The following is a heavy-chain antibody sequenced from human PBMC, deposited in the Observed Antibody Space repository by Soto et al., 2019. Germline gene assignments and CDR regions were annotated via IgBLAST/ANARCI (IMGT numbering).Heavy chain of an antibody. CDR3: ARDKGSVLRFLEWAIMDV. J-gene: IGHJ6*02. D-gene: IGHD3-3*01. CDR2: IIPIFGTA. Sequence: ASVKVSCKASGGTFSSYAISWVRQAPGQGLEWMGGIIPIFGTANYAQKFQGRVTITADESTSTAYMELSSLRSEDTAVYYCARDKGSVLRFLEWAIMDVWGQGTTVTVSS. V-gene: IGHV1-69*13. CDR1: GGTFSSYA.